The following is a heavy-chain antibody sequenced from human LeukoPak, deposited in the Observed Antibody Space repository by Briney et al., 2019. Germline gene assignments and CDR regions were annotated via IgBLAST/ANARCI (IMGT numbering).Heavy chain of an antibody. J-gene: IGHJ3*01. CDR2: IYYSGST. Sequence: SETLSLTCTVSGGSISSSSYSWGWIRQPPGKGLEWIGSIYYSGSTYFNPSLKSRVTISVDTSKNQFSLKLNSVTAADTAVYYCARISSSNWYNERGAFDVWGQGTMVTVSS. D-gene: IGHD6-13*01. CDR3: ARISSSNWYNERGAFDV. V-gene: IGHV4-39*01. CDR1: GGSISSSSYS.